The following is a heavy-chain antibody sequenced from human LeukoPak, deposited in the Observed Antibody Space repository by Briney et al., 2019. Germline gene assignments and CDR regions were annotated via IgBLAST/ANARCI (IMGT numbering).Heavy chain of an antibody. CDR1: GGSISSYY. CDR2: IYTSGST. J-gene: IGHJ3*02. V-gene: IGHV4-4*07. D-gene: IGHD2-2*01. CDR3: ARDFSSIGVGDAFDI. Sequence: PSETLSLTCTVSGGSISSYYWSWIRQPAGKGLEWIGRIYTSGSTNYNPSLKSRVTMSVDTSKNQFSLKLSSVTAADTAVYYCARDFSSIGVGDAFDIWGQGTMVTVSS.